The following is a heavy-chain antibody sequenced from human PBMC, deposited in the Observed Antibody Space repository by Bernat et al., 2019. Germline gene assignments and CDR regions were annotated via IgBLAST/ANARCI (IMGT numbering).Heavy chain of an antibody. CDR1: GFTFSSYS. J-gene: IGHJ4*02. V-gene: IGHV3-21*01. CDR2: ISSSSYI. Sequence: EVQLVESGGGLVKPGGSLRLSCAASGFTFSSYSMNWVRQAPGKGLEWVSSISSSSYIYYADSVKGRFTISRDNAKNSLYLQMNSLRAEDTAVYYCARDRSGGPLDYWGQGTLVTVSS. D-gene: IGHD3-3*01. CDR3: ARDRSGGPLDY.